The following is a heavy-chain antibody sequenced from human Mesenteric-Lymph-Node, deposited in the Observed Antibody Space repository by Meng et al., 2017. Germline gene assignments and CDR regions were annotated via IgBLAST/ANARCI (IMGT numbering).Heavy chain of an antibody. V-gene: IGHV1-2*02. Sequence: ASVKVSCKASGYTFTAYYMHWVRQAPGQGLEWMGWINPNSGSTDYAETFQDRVALTRDTSVNTVYMELSSLRSDDTAVYYCAREASSGDNSVEAFDIWGQGAMVTVSS. CDR1: GYTFTAYY. CDR2: INPNSGST. CDR3: AREASSGDNSVEAFDI. J-gene: IGHJ3*02. D-gene: IGHD4-23*01.